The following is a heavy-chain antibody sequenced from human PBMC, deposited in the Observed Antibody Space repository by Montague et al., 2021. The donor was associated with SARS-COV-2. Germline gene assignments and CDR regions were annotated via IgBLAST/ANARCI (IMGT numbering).Heavy chain of an antibody. CDR3: ARDLKPPGDILTGYLPYYYYMDV. V-gene: IGHV6-1*01. J-gene: IGHJ6*03. Sequence: CAISGDSVSSNRAAWNWIRQSPSRGLEWLGRTYYGSKWYNDYAVSVESRITINPDTSKNQFSLQLNSVTPEDTTVYYCARDLKPPGDILTGYLPYYYYMDVWGKGTTVTASS. CDR1: GDSVSSNRAA. D-gene: IGHD3-9*01. CDR2: TYYGSKWYN.